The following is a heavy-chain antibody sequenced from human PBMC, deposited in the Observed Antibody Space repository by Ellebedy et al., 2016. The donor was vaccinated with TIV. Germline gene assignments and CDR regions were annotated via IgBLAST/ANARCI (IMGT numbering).Heavy chain of an antibody. D-gene: IGHD4-17*01. J-gene: IGHJ4*02. Sequence: GESLKISXAASGFTFSDYYMSWIRQAPGKGLEWVSYISSSSSYTNYADSVKGRFTISRDNAKNSLYLQMNSLRAEDTAVYYCARDLSTPRGDYVDYWGQGTLVTVSS. CDR2: ISSSSSYT. CDR3: ARDLSTPRGDYVDY. CDR1: GFTFSDYY. V-gene: IGHV3-11*05.